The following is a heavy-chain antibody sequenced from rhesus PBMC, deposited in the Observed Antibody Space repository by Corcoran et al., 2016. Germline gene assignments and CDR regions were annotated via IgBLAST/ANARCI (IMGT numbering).Heavy chain of an antibody. CDR2: ISGSGGST. Sequence: QLQLQESGPGLLKPSETLSLTCAVSGGSIRSNYCRWSRQPPGKGLEWIGRISGSGGSTDYNPSLKSRVTISTDTSKNQFSLKLSSVTAADTAVYYCARLGGSWNNVLSFDYWGQGVLVTVSS. CDR3: ARLGGSWNNVLSFDY. J-gene: IGHJ4*01. CDR1: GGSIRSNY. V-gene: IGHV4-173*01. D-gene: IGHD1-20*01.